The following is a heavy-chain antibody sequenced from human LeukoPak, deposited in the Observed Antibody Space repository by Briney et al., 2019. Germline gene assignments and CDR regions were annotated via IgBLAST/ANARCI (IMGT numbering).Heavy chain of an antibody. D-gene: IGHD4-11*01. CDR1: GGTFSSYA. CDR3: ARGLDSTVRLYYYYYYMDV. Sequence: ASVKVSCKACGGTFSSYAISWVRQAPGQGLEWMGGIIPIFGTANYAQKFQGRVTITADESTSTAYMELSSLRSEDTAVYYCARGLDSTVRLYYYYYYMDVWGKGTTVTVSS. CDR2: IIPIFGTA. V-gene: IGHV1-69*01. J-gene: IGHJ6*03.